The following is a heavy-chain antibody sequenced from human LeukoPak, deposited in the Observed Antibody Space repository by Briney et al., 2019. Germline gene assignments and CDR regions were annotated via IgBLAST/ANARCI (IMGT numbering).Heavy chain of an antibody. V-gene: IGHV4-4*07. CDR2: IYTSGST. Sequence: PSETLSLTCTVSGGSISSYYWSWIRQPAGKGLEWIGRIYTSGSTNYNPSLKSRVTMSVDTSKNQFSLKLSSVTAADTAVYYCARALDGIAARPGGIDYYYYYMDVWGKGTTVTVSS. J-gene: IGHJ6*03. CDR3: ARALDGIAARPGGIDYYYYYMDV. D-gene: IGHD6-6*01. CDR1: GGSISSYY.